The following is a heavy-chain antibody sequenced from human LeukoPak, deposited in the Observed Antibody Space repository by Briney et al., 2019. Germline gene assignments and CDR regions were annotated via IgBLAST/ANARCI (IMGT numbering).Heavy chain of an antibody. D-gene: IGHD4-17*01. CDR3: ARVSDYGDYYPDY. CDR1: GGSISSGGYY. CDR2: IYYSGST. J-gene: IGHJ4*02. Sequence: PSETLSLTCTVSGGSISSGGYYWSWIRQHPGKGLEWIGYIYYSGSTYYNPSLKSRVTISVDTSKNQFSLKLSSVTTADTAVYYCARVSDYGDYYPDYWGQGTLVTVSS. V-gene: IGHV4-31*03.